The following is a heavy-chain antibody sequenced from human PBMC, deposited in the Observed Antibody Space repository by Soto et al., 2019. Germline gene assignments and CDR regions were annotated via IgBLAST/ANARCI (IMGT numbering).Heavy chain of an antibody. CDR3: AKDVSSRGWFDP. Sequence: QVQLQESGPGLVKPSETLSLTCAVSGASIKSYHWSWIRQPAGKGLEWVGRVRHTGDTNYNPSLKSRVTMTMDTSRNEISLKMTSVTAADTAVYFCAKDVSSRGWFDPWGQGVLVIVSS. V-gene: IGHV4-4*07. CDR1: GASIKSYH. D-gene: IGHD3-16*01. CDR2: VRHTGDT. J-gene: IGHJ5*02.